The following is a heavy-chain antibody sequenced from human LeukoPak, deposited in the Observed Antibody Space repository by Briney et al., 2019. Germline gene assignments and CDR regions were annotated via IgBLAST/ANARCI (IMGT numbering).Heavy chain of an antibody. D-gene: IGHD3-3*01. CDR3: ARARPLRFLEWLLYRPFDY. CDR1: GGSFSGYY. V-gene: IGHV4-34*01. Sequence: SETLSLTCAVYGGSFSGYYWSWIRQPPGKGLEWIGEINHSGSTDYNPSLKSRVTISVGTSKNQFSLKLSSVTAADTAVYYCARARPLRFLEWLLYRPFDYWGQGTLVTVSS. CDR2: INHSGST. J-gene: IGHJ4*02.